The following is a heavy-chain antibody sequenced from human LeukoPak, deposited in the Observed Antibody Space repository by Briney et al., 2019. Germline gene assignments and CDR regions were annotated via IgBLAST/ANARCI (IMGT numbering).Heavy chain of an antibody. J-gene: IGHJ4*02. CDR2: MNPNSGNT. CDR3: ARYTPTTTHFDY. D-gene: IGHD2-2*02. V-gene: IGHV1-18*01. Sequence: ASVTVSCKASGYTFTSHSISWVRQAPGQGLEWMGWMNPNSGNTGYAQKLQGRVTMTTDTSTSTAYMELRSLRSDDTAVYYCARYTPTTTHFDYWGQGTLVTVSS. CDR1: GYTFTSHS.